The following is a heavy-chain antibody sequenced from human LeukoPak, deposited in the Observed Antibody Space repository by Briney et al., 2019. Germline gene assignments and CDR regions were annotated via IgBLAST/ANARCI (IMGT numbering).Heavy chain of an antibody. CDR3: VRGEYYFDY. D-gene: IGHD3-10*01. V-gene: IGHV4-39*01. Sequence: PSETLSLTCTVSGGSISSSSYFWDWIRQPPGKGLEWIGSIFHTGITYYNPSLRSRVTMSLDTSKNQFSLKLSSVTAADTAVYYCVRGEYYFDYWGQGTLVTVSS. J-gene: IGHJ4*02. CDR1: GGSISSSSYF. CDR2: IFHTGIT.